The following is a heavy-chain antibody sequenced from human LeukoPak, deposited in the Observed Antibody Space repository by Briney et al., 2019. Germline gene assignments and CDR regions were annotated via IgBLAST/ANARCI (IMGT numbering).Heavy chain of an antibody. CDR1: GGTFSSYT. D-gene: IGHD3-3*01. Sequence: SVKVSCXASGGTFSSYTISWVPQAPGQGLEWMGRIIPILGIANCAQKFQGRVTINADKSTSTAYMELSSLRSEDTAVYYCAGEYYDFWSGRLGQFDYWGQGTLVTVSS. CDR2: IIPILGIA. V-gene: IGHV1-69*02. CDR3: AGEYYDFWSGRLGQFDY. J-gene: IGHJ4*02.